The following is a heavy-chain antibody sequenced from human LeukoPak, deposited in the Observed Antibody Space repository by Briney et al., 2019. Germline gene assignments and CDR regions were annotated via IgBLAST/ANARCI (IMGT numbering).Heavy chain of an antibody. CDR1: GYNFPHNA. V-gene: IGHV7-4-1*02. CDR2: INTNTGNP. CDR3: ARDKGTQQLADYYYYYMDV. D-gene: IGHD6-13*01. Sequence: ASVKVSCKTSGYNFPHNAMNWVRQAPGQGLEWMGWINTNTGNPTYAQGFTGRFVFSLDTSVSTAYLQISSLKAEDTAVYYCARDKGTQQLADYYYYYMDVWGQGTTVTVSS. J-gene: IGHJ6*03.